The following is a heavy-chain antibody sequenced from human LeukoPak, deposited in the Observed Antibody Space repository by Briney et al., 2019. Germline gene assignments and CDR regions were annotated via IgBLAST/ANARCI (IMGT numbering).Heavy chain of an antibody. V-gene: IGHV4-34*01. CDR2: INHSGST. Sequence: SETLSLTCAVYGGSFSGYYWSWIRQPPGKGLEWIGEINHSGSTNYNPSLKSRVTISVDTSKNQFSLKLSSVTAADTAAYYCAVYGGNWDFDSWGPGTPVTVSS. J-gene: IGHJ4*02. CDR1: GGSFSGYY. CDR3: AVYGGNWDFDS. D-gene: IGHD4/OR15-4a*01.